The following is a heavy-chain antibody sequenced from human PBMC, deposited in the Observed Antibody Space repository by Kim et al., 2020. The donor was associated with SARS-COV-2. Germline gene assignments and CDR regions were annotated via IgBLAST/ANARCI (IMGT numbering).Heavy chain of an antibody. CDR1: GGSISSYY. CDR2: IYTSGST. V-gene: IGHV4-4*07. D-gene: IGHD3-10*01. CDR3: ARGGAMVRGVITQYNWFDP. J-gene: IGHJ5*02. Sequence: SETLSLTCTVSGGSISSYYWSWIRQPAGKGLEWIGRIYTSGSTNYNPSLKSRVTMSVDTSKNQFSLKLSSVTAADTAVYYCARGGAMVRGVITQYNWFDPWGQGTLVTVSS.